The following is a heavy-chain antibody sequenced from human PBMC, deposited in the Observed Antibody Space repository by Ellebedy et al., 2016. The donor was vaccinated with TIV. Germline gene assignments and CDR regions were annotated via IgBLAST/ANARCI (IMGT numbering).Heavy chain of an antibody. CDR1: GGSISRTTYY. J-gene: IGHJ4*02. CDR3: ARNGGHYYGSGTMGD. V-gene: IGHV4-39*01. Sequence: SETLSLXXTVSGGSISRTTYYWGWIRQPPGKGLEWLGTIYYTGTTYYNPSLNSRVTISIDTSKNQFSLKLTSVTAADTAVYYCARNGGHYYGSGTMGDWGQGTLVTVSS. CDR2: IYYTGTT. D-gene: IGHD3-10*01.